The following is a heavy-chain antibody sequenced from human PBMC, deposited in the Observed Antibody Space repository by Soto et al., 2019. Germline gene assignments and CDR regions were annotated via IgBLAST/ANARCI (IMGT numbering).Heavy chain of an antibody. V-gene: IGHV3-33*01. J-gene: IGHJ6*02. D-gene: IGHD1-26*01. CDR1: GFTFSSYG. Sequence: RSLRLSCAASGFTFSSYGMHWVRQAPGKGLEWVAVIWYDGSNKYYADSVKGRFTISRDNSKNTLYLQMNSLRAEDTAVYYCARGGSYYYYYYGMDVWGQGTTVTVSS. CDR2: IWYDGSNK. CDR3: ARGGSYYYYYYGMDV.